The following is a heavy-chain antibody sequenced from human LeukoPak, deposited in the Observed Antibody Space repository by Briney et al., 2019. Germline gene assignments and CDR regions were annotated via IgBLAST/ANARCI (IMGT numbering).Heavy chain of an antibody. CDR3: ARDLRYCSSTSCYVPARY. V-gene: IGHV1-2*02. D-gene: IGHD2-2*01. J-gene: IGHJ4*02. Sequence: GASVKVSCKASGYTFTGYYMHWVRQAPGQGLEWMGWINPNSGGTNYAQKFQGRVTMTRDTSISTAYMELSRLRSDDTAVYYCARDLRYCSSTSCYVPARYWGQGTLVTVSS. CDR2: INPNSGGT. CDR1: GYTFTGYY.